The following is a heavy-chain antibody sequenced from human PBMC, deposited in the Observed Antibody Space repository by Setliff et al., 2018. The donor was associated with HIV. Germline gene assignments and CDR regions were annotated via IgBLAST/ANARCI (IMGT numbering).Heavy chain of an antibody. CDR1: TNIFTGYF. CDR2: INVNSGGT. CDR3: ARDRGGGAQLVDY. D-gene: IGHD6-6*01. V-gene: IGHV1-2*02. J-gene: IGHJ4*02. Sequence: GASVKVSCKASTNIFTGYFIHWVRQAPGQGPEWMGWINVNSGGTKYAQKFQGRVTMTRATSISTAYMELSSLRSDDTAVYYCARDRGGGAQLVDYWGQGTQVTVS.